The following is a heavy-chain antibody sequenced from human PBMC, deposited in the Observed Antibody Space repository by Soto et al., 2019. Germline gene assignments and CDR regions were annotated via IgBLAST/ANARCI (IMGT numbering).Heavy chain of an antibody. CDR1: GGSFSGYY. J-gene: IGHJ4*02. CDR3: ARGRSGGSCYSVFTSCGLTFDY. D-gene: IGHD2-15*01. Sequence: QVQLQQWGAGLLKPSETLSLTCAVYGGSFSGYYWSWIRQPPGKGLEWIGEINHSGSTNYNPSLKRRVTISVDTSKNQFSLKLSSVTAADTAVYYCARGRSGGSCYSVFTSCGLTFDYWGQGTLVTVSS. V-gene: IGHV4-34*01. CDR2: INHSGST.